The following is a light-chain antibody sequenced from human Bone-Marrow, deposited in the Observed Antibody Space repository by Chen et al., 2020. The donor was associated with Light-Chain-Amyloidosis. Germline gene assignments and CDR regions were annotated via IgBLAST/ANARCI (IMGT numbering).Light chain of an antibody. Sequence: DIQMTQSPSSLSASVGDRVTITCQASPALSNYLNWSQQKPGTAPDLLIYDASNLEPGAPSRFSVGGSGTQFTFNISSLQTEDIATYNYQQYDTEPRTFGQGTKVEIK. CDR1: PALSNY. J-gene: IGKJ2*02. CDR3: QQYDTEPRT. V-gene: IGKV1-33*01. CDR2: DAS.